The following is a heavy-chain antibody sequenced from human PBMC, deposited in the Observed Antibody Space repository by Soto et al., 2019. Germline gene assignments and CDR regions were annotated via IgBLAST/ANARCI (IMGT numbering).Heavy chain of an antibody. CDR1: GGSISSSSYY. D-gene: IGHD6-13*01. J-gene: IGHJ1*01. CDR3: ARLGRQLVLESPFRH. V-gene: IGHV4-39*01. Sequence: QLQLQESGPGLVKPSETLSLTCTVSGGSISSSSYYWGWIRQPPGKGLEWIGSIYYSGSTYYNPSLKSRVTISVDTSKNQFSLKLSSVTAADTAVYYCARLGRQLVLESPFRHWGQGTLVTVSS. CDR2: IYYSGST.